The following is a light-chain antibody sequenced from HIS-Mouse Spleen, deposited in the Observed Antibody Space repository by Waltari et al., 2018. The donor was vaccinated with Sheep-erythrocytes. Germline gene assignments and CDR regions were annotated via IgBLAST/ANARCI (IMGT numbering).Light chain of an antibody. V-gene: IGKV2-28*01. Sequence: IVMPQSPLSLPVTPGEPASITCSSSQSLLHSNGCKYLDWYLQKPGQYPQLRIYWGSKPASGVHDSVSGSGSGTDFTLKISRVEAEDVAVYYCMQALQTMYTFGQWTKLEI. J-gene: IGKJ2*01. CDR3: MQALQTMYT. CDR1: QSLLHSNGCKY. CDR2: WGS.